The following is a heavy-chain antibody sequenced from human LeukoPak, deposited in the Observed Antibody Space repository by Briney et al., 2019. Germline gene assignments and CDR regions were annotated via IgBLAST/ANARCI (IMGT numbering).Heavy chain of an antibody. CDR3: ASSIAVAGTTNY. J-gene: IGHJ4*02. V-gene: IGHV4-34*01. CDR1: GGSFSGYY. D-gene: IGHD6-19*01. Sequence: SETLSLTCAVYGGSFSGYYWSWIRRPPGKGLEWIGEINHSGSTNYNPSLKSRVTISVDTSKNQFSLKLSSVTAADTAVYYCASSIAVAGTTNYWGQGTLVTVSS. CDR2: INHSGST.